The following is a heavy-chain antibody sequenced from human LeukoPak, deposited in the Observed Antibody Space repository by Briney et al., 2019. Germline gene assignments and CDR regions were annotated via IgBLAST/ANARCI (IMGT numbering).Heavy chain of an antibody. J-gene: IGHJ6*02. V-gene: IGHV4-39*07. Sequence: PSETLSLTCTVSGGSISGTDLYWGWIRQLPGKGLEWIGNIHSSGNSFCNPSLKSRVTISVDTSKNQFSLKLSSVTAADTAVYYCARDIITMVRGVGYYYGMDVWGQGTTVTVSS. CDR2: IHSSGNS. CDR1: GGSISGTDLY. CDR3: ARDIITMVRGVGYYYGMDV. D-gene: IGHD3-10*01.